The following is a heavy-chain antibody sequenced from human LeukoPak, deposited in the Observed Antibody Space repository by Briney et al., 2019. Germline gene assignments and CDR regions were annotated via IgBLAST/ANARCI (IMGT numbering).Heavy chain of an antibody. D-gene: IGHD3-22*01. V-gene: IGHV3-49*03. J-gene: IGHJ5*02. CDR1: GFTFGDYA. Sequence: PGGSLRLSCTASGFTFGDYAMSWFRQAPGKGLEWVGFIRSKAYGGTTEYAASVKGRFTISRDDSKSIAYLQMNSLKTEDTAVYYCTRDGDSSGYPNWFDPWGQGTLVTVSS. CDR3: TRDGDSSGYPNWFDP. CDR2: IRSKAYGGTT.